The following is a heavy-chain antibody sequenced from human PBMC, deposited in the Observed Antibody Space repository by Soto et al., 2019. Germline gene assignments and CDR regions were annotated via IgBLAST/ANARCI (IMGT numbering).Heavy chain of an antibody. CDR3: PRGVTPYSATSYNWLDP. D-gene: IGHD1-26*01. V-gene: IGHV1-2*04. Sequence: ASVKVSCKASGYTFNGYCMHWVRQPTAQWLEWIGWINPNSGGTSYARKLQGWVTMARDTAMRTAYMELSXLRSGDTAIYYCPRGVTPYSATSYNWLDPGRPETLVAVTS. J-gene: IGHJ5*02. CDR2: INPNSGGT. CDR1: GYTFNGYC.